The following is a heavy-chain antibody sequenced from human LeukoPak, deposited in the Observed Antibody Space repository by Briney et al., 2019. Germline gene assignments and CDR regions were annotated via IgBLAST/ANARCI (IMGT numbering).Heavy chain of an antibody. Sequence: PGGSLRLSCAASGFTFSSYSMNWVRQAPGKGLEWVSSISSSSSYIYYADSVKGRFTISRDNAKNSLYLQMNSLRAEDTAVYYCVRDSSGYYRFDYWGQETLVTVSS. CDR2: ISSSSSYI. CDR1: GFTFSSYS. J-gene: IGHJ4*02. D-gene: IGHD3-22*01. CDR3: VRDSSGYYRFDY. V-gene: IGHV3-21*01.